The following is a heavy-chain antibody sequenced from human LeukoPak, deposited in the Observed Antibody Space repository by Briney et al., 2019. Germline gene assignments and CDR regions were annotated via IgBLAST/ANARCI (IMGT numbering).Heavy chain of an antibody. CDR1: GFTFSSYA. D-gene: IGHD6-13*01. Sequence: GGSLRLSCAASGFTFSSYAMSWVRQAPGKGLEWVSAISGSGGSTYYADSVKGRFTISRDNSKNTLYLQMNSLRAEDTAVYYCARDQRWGSSWYGSFDYWGQGTLVTVSS. V-gene: IGHV3-23*01. CDR3: ARDQRWGSSWYGSFDY. J-gene: IGHJ4*02. CDR2: ISGSGGST.